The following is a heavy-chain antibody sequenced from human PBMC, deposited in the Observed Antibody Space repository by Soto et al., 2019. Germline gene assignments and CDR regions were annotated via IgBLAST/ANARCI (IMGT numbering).Heavy chain of an antibody. Sequence: QVQLQESGPGLVKPSGTLSLTCAVSGGSISSSHWWTWVRQSPGKGLEYIGEISHSGTSNSNPSLTSRVTLAVDKSKNHFSLTLTSVTAADTAVYYCARVVLTITRGPFDAWAQGTLVIVSS. CDR2: ISHSGTS. CDR1: GGSISSSHW. V-gene: IGHV4-4*02. J-gene: IGHJ3*01. CDR3: ARVVLTITRGPFDA. D-gene: IGHD3-9*01.